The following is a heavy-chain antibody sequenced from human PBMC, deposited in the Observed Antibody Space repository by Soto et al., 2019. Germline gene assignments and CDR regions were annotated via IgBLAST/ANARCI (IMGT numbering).Heavy chain of an antibody. CDR2: IDPSDSYT. J-gene: IGHJ6*02. CDR3: ARGGGYDYAYYYYGMDV. V-gene: IGHV5-10-1*01. D-gene: IGHD5-12*01. Sequence: EVQLVQSGAEVKKPGESLRISCKGSGYSFTSYWISWVRQMPGKGLEWMGRIDPSDSYTNYSPSFQGHVTISADKSISTAYLQWRSLKASDTAMYYCARGGGYDYAYYYYGMDVWGQGTTVTVSS. CDR1: GYSFTSYW.